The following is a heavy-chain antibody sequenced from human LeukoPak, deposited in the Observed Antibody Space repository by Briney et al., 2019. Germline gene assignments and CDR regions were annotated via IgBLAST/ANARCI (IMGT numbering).Heavy chain of an antibody. V-gene: IGHV4-39*07. CDR3: ATGYSYGYVDY. CDR2: INYSGST. D-gene: IGHD5-18*01. J-gene: IGHJ4*02. CDR1: GGSISSSSYY. Sequence: SETLSLTCTVSGGSISSSSYYWGWIRRPPGKGLEWIGSINYSGSTYYNPSLKSRVTISVDTSKNQFSLKLSSVTAADTAVYYCATGYSYGYVDYWGQGTLVTVSS.